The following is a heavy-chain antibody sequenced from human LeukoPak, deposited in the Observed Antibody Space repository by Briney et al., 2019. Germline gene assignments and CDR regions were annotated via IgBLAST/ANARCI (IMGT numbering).Heavy chain of an antibody. Sequence: KPSETLSLTCAVYGGSFSGYYWSWIRQPPGKGLEWVGEINHSGGTNYNPSLKSRVTISVDTSKNQFSLKLSSVTAADTAVYYCARGLRNYYGSGSYFEPFDYWGQGTLVTVSS. J-gene: IGHJ4*02. V-gene: IGHV4-34*01. CDR1: GGSFSGYY. CDR3: ARGLRNYYGSGSYFEPFDY. D-gene: IGHD3-10*01. CDR2: INHSGGT.